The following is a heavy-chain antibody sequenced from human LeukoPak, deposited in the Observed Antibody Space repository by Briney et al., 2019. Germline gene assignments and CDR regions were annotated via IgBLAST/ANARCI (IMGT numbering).Heavy chain of an antibody. D-gene: IGHD6-25*01. CDR2: INHSGST. CDR3: ARVRWDELRLSPYFDY. V-gene: IGHV4-34*01. J-gene: IGHJ4*02. CDR1: GGSFSGYY. Sequence: PSGTLSLTCAVYGGSFSGYYWSWIRQPPGKGLEWIGEINHSGSTNYNPSLKSRVTISVDTSKNQFSLKLSSVTAADTAVYYCARVRWDELRLSPYFDYWGQGTLVTVSS.